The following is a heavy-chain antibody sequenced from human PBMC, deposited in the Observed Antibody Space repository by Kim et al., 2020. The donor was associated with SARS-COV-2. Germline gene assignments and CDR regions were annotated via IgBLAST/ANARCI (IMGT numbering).Heavy chain of an antibody. Sequence: SETLSLTCTVSGGSISSYYWSWIRQPPGKGLEWIGYIYYSGSTNYNPSLKSRVTISVDTSKNQFSLKLSSVTAADTAVYYCARDIPYSSSWYWFDPWGQGTLVTVSS. D-gene: IGHD6-13*01. J-gene: IGHJ5*02. CDR1: GGSISSYY. CDR2: IYYSGST. V-gene: IGHV4-59*13. CDR3: ARDIPYSSSWYWFDP.